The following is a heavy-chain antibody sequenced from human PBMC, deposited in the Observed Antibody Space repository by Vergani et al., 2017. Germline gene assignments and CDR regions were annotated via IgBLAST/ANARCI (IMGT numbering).Heavy chain of an antibody. V-gene: IGHV4-39*01. CDR1: GGSITSSSYY. CDR3: GRVADFYGLGSRLLDL. CDR2: IYHSGGA. D-gene: IGHD3-10*01. J-gene: IGHJ5*02. Sequence: QLHLQESGPGLVKPSETLSLTCTVSGGSITSSSYYWGWIRQPPGKGLEWIGNIYHSGGAYYNPSLKGRVPISVDTSKNQFSLEVTSVTAADTAVYYCGRVADFYGLGSRLLDLWGQGTLVTVPS.